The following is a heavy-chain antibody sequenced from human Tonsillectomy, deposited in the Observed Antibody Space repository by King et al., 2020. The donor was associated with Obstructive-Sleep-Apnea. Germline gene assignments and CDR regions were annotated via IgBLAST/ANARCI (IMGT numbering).Heavy chain of an antibody. CDR2: IYDSGGT. D-gene: IGHD3-22*01. CDR3: ARHYYDTSGFGS. J-gene: IGHJ4*02. CDR1: GGSISSGGSY. Sequence: QLQESGPGLVKPSQTLSLTCTVSGGSISSGGSYWNWIRQHPGKGLEWIGYIYDSGGTCYNPSLKSRVTISIDTSKNQFSLKLGSVTAADTAVYYCARHYYDTSGFGSWGQGTLVTVSS. V-gene: IGHV4-31*03.